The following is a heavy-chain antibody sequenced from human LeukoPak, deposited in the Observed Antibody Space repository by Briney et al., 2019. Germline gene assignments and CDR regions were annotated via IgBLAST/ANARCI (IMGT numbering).Heavy chain of an antibody. J-gene: IGHJ4*02. V-gene: IGHV4-4*02. CDR1: GGSISSSNW. CDR3: ARAGLSWQLPRRGFDY. Sequence: SETLSLTCAVSGGSISSSNWWSWVRQPPGKGLEWIGKIYHSGSTNYNPSLKSRVTISVDKSKNQFSLKLSSVTAADTAVYYCARAGLSWQLPRRGFDYWGQGTLVTVSS. CDR2: IYHSGST. D-gene: IGHD2-15*01.